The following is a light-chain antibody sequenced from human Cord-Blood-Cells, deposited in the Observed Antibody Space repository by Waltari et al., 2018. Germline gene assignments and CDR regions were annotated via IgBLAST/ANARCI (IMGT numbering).Light chain of an antibody. CDR3: QQSYSTLWT. J-gene: IGKJ1*01. CDR1: QSISSY. V-gene: IGKV1-39*01. Sequence: DIQMTQSPSSLSASVGDRVTITCRASQSISSYLNWYQQKPGKAPKLLIYAASSLQSGVPSRVSGRGSGTDFTLTISSLQPEDFATYYCQQSYSTLWTFGQGTKVEIK. CDR2: AAS.